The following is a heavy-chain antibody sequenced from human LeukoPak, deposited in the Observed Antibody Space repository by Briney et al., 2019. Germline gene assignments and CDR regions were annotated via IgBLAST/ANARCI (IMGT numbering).Heavy chain of an antibody. CDR2: ISSSSSYI. D-gene: IGHD3-10*02. J-gene: IGHJ6*04. CDR1: GFTFSTCS. Sequence: GGSLRLSCAASGFTFSTCSMNWVRQAPGKGLEWVSSISSSSSYIYYADSVKGRFTISRDNAKNSLYLQMNSLRAEDTAVYYCAELGITMIGGVWGKGTTVTISS. CDR3: AELGITMIGGV. V-gene: IGHV3-21*01.